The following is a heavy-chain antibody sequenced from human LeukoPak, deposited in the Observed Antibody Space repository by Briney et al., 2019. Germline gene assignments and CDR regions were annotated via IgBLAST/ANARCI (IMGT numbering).Heavy chain of an antibody. J-gene: IGHJ1*01. CDR2: ISYDGSNK. V-gene: IGHV3-30*03. Sequence: PGGSLRLSCAASGFTFSSYGMHWVRQAPGKGLEWVAVISYDGSNKYYADSAKGRFTISRDNSKNTLYLQMNSLRAEDTAVYYCAGTQFYHLDFQHWGQGTLVTVSS. CDR3: AGTQFYHLDFQH. CDR1: GFTFSSYG. D-gene: IGHD3-3*02.